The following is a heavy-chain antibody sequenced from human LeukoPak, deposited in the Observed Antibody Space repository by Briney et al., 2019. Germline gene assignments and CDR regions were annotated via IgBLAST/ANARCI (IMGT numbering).Heavy chain of an antibody. CDR1: GFTFSNYW. CDR3: ARAGPYQLPPRPVDY. CDR2: INQDGSGE. D-gene: IGHD2-2*01. Sequence: GGSLRLSCAASGFTFSNYWMSWVRQAPGKGLEWVANINQDGSGEYYVDSVKGRFTISRDNAKNSLFLQMNSLRAEDTAIYYCARAGPYQLPPRPVDYWGQGTLVTVSS. J-gene: IGHJ4*02. V-gene: IGHV3-7*01.